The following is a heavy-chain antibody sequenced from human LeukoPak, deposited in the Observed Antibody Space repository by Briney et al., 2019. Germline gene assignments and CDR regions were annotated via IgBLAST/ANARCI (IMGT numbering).Heavy chain of an antibody. V-gene: IGHV3-15*01. CDR1: GFTFSNAW. CDR2: IKSKTDGGTT. Sequence: GGSLRLSCAASGFTFSNAWMSWVRQAPGKGLEWVGRIKSKTDGGTTDYAAPVKGRFTIPRDDSKNTLYLQMNSLKTEDTAVYYCTTEEQQLVRGGFGFDYWGQGTLVTVSS. D-gene: IGHD6-13*01. CDR3: TTEEQQLVRGGFGFDY. J-gene: IGHJ4*02.